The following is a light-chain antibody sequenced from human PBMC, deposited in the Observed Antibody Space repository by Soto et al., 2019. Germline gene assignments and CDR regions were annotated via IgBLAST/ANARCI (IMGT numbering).Light chain of an antibody. CDR2: GAS. CDR1: QSVSSN. V-gene: IGKV3-15*01. J-gene: IGKJ5*01. Sequence: EMVLAQCPDTLSVSPGGKATHSCRASQSVSSNLAWYQQKPGQAPRLLIYGASTRATGIPARFSGSGSGTEFTLTISSLQSEDFAVYYCQQYNNWPISSGQGTRLEIK. CDR3: QQYNNWPIS.